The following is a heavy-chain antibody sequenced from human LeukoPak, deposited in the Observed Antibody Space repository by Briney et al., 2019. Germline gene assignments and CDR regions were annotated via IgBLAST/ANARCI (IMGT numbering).Heavy chain of an antibody. CDR1: GGSISSYY. V-gene: IGHV4-59*12. J-gene: IGHJ4*02. D-gene: IGHD2-15*01. CDR2: IYYSGST. Sequence: SETLSLTCTVSGGSISSYYWSWIRQPPGKGLEWIGYIYYSGSTNYNPSLKSRVTISVDTSKNQFSLKLSSVTAADTAVYYCARAYCSGGSCYSDYNFDYWGQGTLVIVSS. CDR3: ARAYCSGGSCYSDYNFDY.